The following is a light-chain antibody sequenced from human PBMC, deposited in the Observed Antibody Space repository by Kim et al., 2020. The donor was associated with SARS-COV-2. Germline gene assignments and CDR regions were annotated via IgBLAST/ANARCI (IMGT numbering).Light chain of an antibody. J-gene: IGKJ4*01. CDR3: QQYNSYSPIT. CDR1: QSIGRG. CDR2: KAS. V-gene: IGKV1-5*03. Sequence: ASVGDRVTITCRASQSIGRGLAWYQQKPGKAPNLLIYKASSLDTGVPSRFSGGGSGTEFTLTISSLQPDDFATYYCQQYNSYSPITFGGGTKVEI.